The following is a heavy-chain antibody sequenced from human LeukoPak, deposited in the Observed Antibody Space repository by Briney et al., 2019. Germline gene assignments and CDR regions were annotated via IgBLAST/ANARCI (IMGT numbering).Heavy chain of an antibody. J-gene: IGHJ6*02. CDR1: GGTFSSYA. D-gene: IGHD3-10*01. V-gene: IGHV1-69*04. CDR3: ASLLNVLLWFGPYGMDV. Sequence: SVKVSCKASGGTFSSYAISWVRQAPGQGLEWMGRIIPILGIANYAQKFQGRVTITADKSTSTAYMELSSLRSEDTAVYYCASLLNVLLWFGPYGMDVWGQGTTVTVSS. CDR2: IIPILGIA.